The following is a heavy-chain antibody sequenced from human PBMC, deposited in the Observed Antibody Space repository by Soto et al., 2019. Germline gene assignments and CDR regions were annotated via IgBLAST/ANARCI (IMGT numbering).Heavy chain of an antibody. CDR2: ISGSGGST. V-gene: IGHV3-23*01. CDR3: AKMVKYYYGSGSSN. J-gene: IGHJ4*02. CDR1: AGKFSSYA. Sequence: GVSLRLCCAAAAGKFSSYARNLVRTKQGKGLEWVAAISGSGGSTYYADSVKGRFTISRDNSKNTLYLQMNSLRAEDTAVYYCAKMVKYYYGSGSSNWGQGTLVTVSS. D-gene: IGHD3-10*01.